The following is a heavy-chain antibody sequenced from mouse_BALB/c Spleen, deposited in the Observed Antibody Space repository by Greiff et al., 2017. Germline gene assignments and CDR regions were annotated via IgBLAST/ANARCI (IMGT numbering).Heavy chain of an antibody. CDR2: IYPGDGDT. J-gene: IGHJ2*01. CDR3: ARDYGNYCDY. D-gene: IGHD1-1*01. CDR1: GYAFSSYW. Sequence: QVQLKQSGAELVRPGSSVKISCKASGYAFSSYWMNWVKQRPGQGLEWIGQIYPGDGDTNYNGKFKGKATLTADKSSSTAYMQLSSLTSEDSAVYFCARDYGNYCDYWGQGTTLTVSS. V-gene: IGHV1-80*01.